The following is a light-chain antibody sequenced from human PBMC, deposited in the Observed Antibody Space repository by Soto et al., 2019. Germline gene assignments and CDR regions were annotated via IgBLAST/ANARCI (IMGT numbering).Light chain of an antibody. CDR1: SSNSGSNA. V-gene: IGLV1-44*01. J-gene: IGLJ2*01. CDR2: SNN. CDR3: AAGADSLEVV. Sequence: QSVLTQQPSASGTPGQRVTIPCSGSSSNSGSNAENWYQQLPGTAPKLLISSNNQRPSGVPYQFSGSKSGTAASLAISGLQSEDDADYDCAAGADSLEVVVGGGPEVTVL.